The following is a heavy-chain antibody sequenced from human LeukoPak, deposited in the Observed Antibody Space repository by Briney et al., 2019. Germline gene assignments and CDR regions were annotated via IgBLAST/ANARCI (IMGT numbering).Heavy chain of an antibody. D-gene: IGHD6-6*01. CDR3: ARDPGSSSWWGGDY. Sequence: GGSLRLSCAASGFTVSSNYMSWVRQAPGKGLECVSVIYSGVSTYYADSVKSRFTISRDNSKNTLYLQMNSLRAEDTAVYYCARDPGSSSWWGGDYWGQGTLVTVSS. CDR1: GFTVSSNY. CDR2: IYSGVST. V-gene: IGHV3-66*01. J-gene: IGHJ4*02.